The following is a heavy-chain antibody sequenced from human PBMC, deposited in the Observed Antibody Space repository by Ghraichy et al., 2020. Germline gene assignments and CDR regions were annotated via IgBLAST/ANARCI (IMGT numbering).Heavy chain of an antibody. CDR2: INPNSGGT. D-gene: IGHD1-7*01. CDR3: ARDFRWNSDAFDI. J-gene: IGHJ3*02. Sequence: ASVKVSCKASGYTFTGYYMHWVRQAPGQGLEWMGRINPNSGGTNYAQKFQGRVTMTRDTSISTAYMELSRLRSDDTAVYYCARDFRWNSDAFDIWGQGTMVTVSS. CDR1: GYTFTGYY. V-gene: IGHV1-2*06.